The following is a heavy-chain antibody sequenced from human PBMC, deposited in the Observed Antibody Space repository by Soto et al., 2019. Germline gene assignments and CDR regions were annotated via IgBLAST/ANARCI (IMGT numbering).Heavy chain of an antibody. CDR3: ARESGATYPRIMSGVDV. J-gene: IGHJ6*02. Sequence: QVQLVQSGAEVEKPGSSVKVSCKASGGTFSSYAISWVRQAPGQGLEWMGGIIPIFGTANYAQKFQGRVTITADESTSTAYMELSSLRSEDTAVYYCARESGATYPRIMSGVDVWGQGTTVTVSS. CDR2: IIPIFGTA. V-gene: IGHV1-69*01. CDR1: GGTFSSYA. D-gene: IGHD3-16*01.